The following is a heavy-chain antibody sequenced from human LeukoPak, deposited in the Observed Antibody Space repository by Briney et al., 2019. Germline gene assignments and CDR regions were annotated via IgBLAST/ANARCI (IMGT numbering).Heavy chain of an antibody. D-gene: IGHD2/OR15-2a*01. J-gene: IGHJ6*04. CDR1: GFTFSSYS. CDR2: ISSSSSTI. V-gene: IGHV3-48*04. CDR3: ASFSRDV. Sequence: GGSLRPSCAASGFTFSSYSMNWVRQAPGKGLERVSYISSSSSTIYYADSVKGRFTISRDNAKNSLYLQMNSLRAEDTAVYYCASFSRDVWGEGTAVTVSS.